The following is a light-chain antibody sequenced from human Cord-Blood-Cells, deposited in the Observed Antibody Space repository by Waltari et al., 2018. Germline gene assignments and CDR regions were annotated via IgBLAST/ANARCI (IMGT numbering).Light chain of an antibody. V-gene: IGKV4-1*01. CDR3: QQSYSTPIT. Sequence: DIVMTQSPDSLAVSLGERATINCKSSQSVLYSSNNKNYLAWYQQKPGKAPKLLIYAASSLQSGVPSRFSGSGSGTDFTLTISSLQPEDFATYYCQQSYSTPITFGPGTKVDIK. CDR1: QSVLYSSNNKNY. CDR2: AAS. J-gene: IGKJ3*01.